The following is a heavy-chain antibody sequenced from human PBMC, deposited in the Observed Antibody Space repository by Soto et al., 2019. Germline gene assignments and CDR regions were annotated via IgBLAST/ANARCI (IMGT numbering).Heavy chain of an antibody. D-gene: IGHD2-2*01. CDR3: ASSLGYCSSTSCYGAFDI. CDR2: IIPIFGTA. CDR1: GGTFSSYA. Sequence: GASVKVSCKAPGGTFSSYAISWVRQAPGQGLEWMAGIIPIFGTANYAQKFQGRVTITADKSTSTAYMELSSLRSEGTAVYYCASSLGYCSSTSCYGAFDIWGQGTMVTVSS. J-gene: IGHJ3*02. V-gene: IGHV1-69*06.